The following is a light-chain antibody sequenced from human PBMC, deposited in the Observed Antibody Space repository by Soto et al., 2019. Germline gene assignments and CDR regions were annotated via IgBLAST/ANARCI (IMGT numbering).Light chain of an antibody. CDR3: NSYTSSSTRV. V-gene: IGLV2-14*01. CDR1: SSDVGGYNY. Sequence: QSALTQPASVSGSPGQSITISCTGTSSDVGGYNYVSWYQQHPGKAPKLMIYEVNNRPSWVSNRFSGSKSGNTASLTISGLQAEDEADYYCNSYTSSSTRVFGGGTKVTVL. J-gene: IGLJ2*01. CDR2: EVN.